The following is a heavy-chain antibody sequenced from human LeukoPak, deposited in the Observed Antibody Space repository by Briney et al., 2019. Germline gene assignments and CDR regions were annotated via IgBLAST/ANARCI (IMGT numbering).Heavy chain of an antibody. Sequence: PAETLSLTCIVSGDSISSYYWRWIRQPPGKGRQWIGYIYYSGSTNYTPSLKSRVTISVDTSKHRFSLKLSSVTAADTAVYYCARTAGDCSSTSCYDYWGQGTLVTVSS. V-gene: IGHV4-59*01. CDR1: GDSISSYY. CDR2: IYYSGST. CDR3: ARTAGDCSSTSCYDY. D-gene: IGHD2-2*01. J-gene: IGHJ4*02.